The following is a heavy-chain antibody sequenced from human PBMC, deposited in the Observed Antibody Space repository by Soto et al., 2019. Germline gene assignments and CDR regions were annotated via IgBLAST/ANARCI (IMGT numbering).Heavy chain of an antibody. CDR1: GFSFSSYA. D-gene: IGHD3-3*01. V-gene: IGHV3-30*18. CDR2: ISHDGNIK. CDR3: AKELAYGDFWRGPEY. Sequence: QVQLVESGGGVVQPGRSLRLSCAASGFSFSSYALHWVRQAPGKGLEWVAIISHDGNIKRDADFVEGRFIVFRDNSNNNLLLQMESLKTDDTAVYYCAKELAYGDFWRGPEYWGQGTLVTVAS. J-gene: IGHJ4*02.